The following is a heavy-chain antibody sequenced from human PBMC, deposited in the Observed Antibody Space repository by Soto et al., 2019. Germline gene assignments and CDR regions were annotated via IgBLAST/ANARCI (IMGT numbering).Heavy chain of an antibody. D-gene: IGHD3-3*01. V-gene: IGHV4-34*01. CDR2: INHSGST. J-gene: IGHJ5*02. Sequence: LSLTCAVYGGSFSGYYWSWIRQPPGKGLEWIGEINHSGSTNYNPSLKSRVTISVDTSKNQFSLKLSSVTAADTAVYYCARGRYDFWSGYYYNWFDPWGQGTLVTVSS. CDR1: GGSFSGYY. CDR3: ARGRYDFWSGYYYNWFDP.